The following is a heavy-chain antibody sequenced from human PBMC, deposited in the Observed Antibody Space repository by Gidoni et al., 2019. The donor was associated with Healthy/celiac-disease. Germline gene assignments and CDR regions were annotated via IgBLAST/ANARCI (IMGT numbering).Heavy chain of an antibody. J-gene: IGHJ4*02. CDR2: INHSGTT. D-gene: IGHD6-19*01. CDR3: ARAGPGAGYSSAY. CDR1: GGSVSGYY. Sequence: QVQLQQWGSGLLKPSETLSLTCAAYGGSVSGYYWSWIRQPPGKGLEWIGEINHSGTTNYNPSLKSRVTISVDTSKNQFSLKLSSVTAADTAVYYCARAGPGAGYSSAYWGQGTLVTVSS. V-gene: IGHV4-34*01.